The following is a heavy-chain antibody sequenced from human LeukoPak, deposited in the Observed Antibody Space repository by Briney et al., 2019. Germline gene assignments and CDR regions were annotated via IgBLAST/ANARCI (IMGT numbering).Heavy chain of an antibody. V-gene: IGHV1-69*05. CDR1: GGTFSSYA. D-gene: IGHD2-15*01. J-gene: IGHJ4*02. Sequence: SVKVSCKASGGTFSSYAISWVRQAPGQGLEWMGGIIPIFGTANYAQKFQGGVTITTDESTSTAYMELSSLRSEDTAVYYCARELRYCSGGSCYRGLDYWGQGTLVTVSS. CDR2: IIPIFGTA. CDR3: ARELRYCSGGSCYRGLDY.